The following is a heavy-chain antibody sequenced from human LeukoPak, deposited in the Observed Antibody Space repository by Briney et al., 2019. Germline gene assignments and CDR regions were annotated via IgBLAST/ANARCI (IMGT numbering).Heavy chain of an antibody. J-gene: IGHJ4*02. V-gene: IGHV3-7*03. D-gene: IGHD3-16*01. CDR2: IKQDGSEK. CDR1: GFTFSNYW. Sequence: GGSLRLSCAASGFTFSNYWMSWVRQAPGKGLQWVARIKQDGSEKHYVDSVKGRFTISRDNAKTSLYLHMSSLRVDDTAVYYCARGSGGPVPAYSWGQGTLVTVSS. CDR3: ARGSGGPVPAYS.